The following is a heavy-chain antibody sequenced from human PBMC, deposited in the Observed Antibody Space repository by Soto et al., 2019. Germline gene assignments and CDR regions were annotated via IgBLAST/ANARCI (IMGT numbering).Heavy chain of an antibody. CDR2: INHSGST. V-gene: IGHV4-34*01. Sequence: QVQLQQWGAGLLKPSETLSLTCAVYGGSFSGYYWSWIRQPPGKGLEWIGEINHSGSTNYNPSLKSRVTISVDTSKNQFSLKLSSVTAADTAVYYCARGYGDRAEYFQHWGQGTLVTVSS. D-gene: IGHD4-17*01. CDR1: GGSFSGYY. CDR3: ARGYGDRAEYFQH. J-gene: IGHJ1*01.